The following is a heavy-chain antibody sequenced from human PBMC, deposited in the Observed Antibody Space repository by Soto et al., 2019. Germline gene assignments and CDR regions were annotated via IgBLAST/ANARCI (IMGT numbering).Heavy chain of an antibody. J-gene: IGHJ5*01. CDR1: GFKFSSYA. CDR2: ISATGGGT. CDR3: AKDRRAGGNSAFYFDF. D-gene: IGHD3-16*01. Sequence: VGSLRLSCAASGFKFSSYAMSWVRQAPGKGLEWVSLISATGGGTYYADSVKGRFTISRDNSDNTLYLQVHSLRAEDTAVYYCAKDRRAGGNSAFYFDFWGQGAQVTVSS. V-gene: IGHV3-23*01.